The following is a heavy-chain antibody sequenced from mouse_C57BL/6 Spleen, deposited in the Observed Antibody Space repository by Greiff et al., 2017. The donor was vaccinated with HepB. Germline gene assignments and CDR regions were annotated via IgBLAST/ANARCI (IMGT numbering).Heavy chain of an antibody. J-gene: IGHJ2*01. CDR2: IYPGDGDT. V-gene: IGHV1-82*01. CDR1: GYAFRSSW. Sequence: QVQLKQSGPELVKPGASVKISCKASGYAFRSSWMNWVKQRPGKGLEWIGRIYPGDGDTNYNGKFKGKATLTADKSSSTAYMQLSSRTSEDSAVYFCARIWYHFDYWGQGTTLTVSS. CDR3: ARIWYHFDY. D-gene: IGHD2-1*01.